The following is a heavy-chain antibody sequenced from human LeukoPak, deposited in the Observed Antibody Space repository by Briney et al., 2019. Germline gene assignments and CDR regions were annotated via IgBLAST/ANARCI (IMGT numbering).Heavy chain of an antibody. J-gene: IGHJ3*02. Sequence: GGSLRLSCSASGFTFSRYTMHWVRQAPGKGLEWVALLTSDETFRYYADSVKGRFTISRDTAKTTADLQLNSLTTEDTALYYCGREADGLDIWGQGTMVTVSS. V-gene: IGHV3-30*01. CDR3: GREADGLDI. CDR2: LTSDETFR. CDR1: GFTFSRYT.